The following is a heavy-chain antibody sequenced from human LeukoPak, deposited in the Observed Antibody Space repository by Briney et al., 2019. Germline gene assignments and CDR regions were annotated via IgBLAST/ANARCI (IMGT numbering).Heavy chain of an antibody. CDR1: GYTFTGYY. Sequence: GASVKVSCKASGYTFTGYYMHWVRQAPGQGLEWMGWINPNSGGTNYAQKFQGRVTMTRDTSISTAYMELSRLRSDDTAVYYCARAGYYGGNSELNFDYWGQGTLVTVSS. CDR2: INPNSGGT. V-gene: IGHV1-2*02. J-gene: IGHJ4*02. CDR3: ARAGYYGGNSELNFDY. D-gene: IGHD4-23*01.